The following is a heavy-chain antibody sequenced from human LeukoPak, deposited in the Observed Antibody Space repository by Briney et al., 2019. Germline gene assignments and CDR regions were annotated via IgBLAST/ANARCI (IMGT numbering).Heavy chain of an antibody. CDR3: ARTQAGELLWFGEN. Sequence: SETLSLTCTVSGGSISSGGYYWSWIRQHPGKGLEWIGYIYYSGSTYYNPSLKSRVTISVDTSKNQFSLKLSSVTAADTAVYYRARTQAGELLWFGENWGQGTLVTVSS. CDR1: GGSISSGGYY. V-gene: IGHV4-31*03. J-gene: IGHJ4*02. D-gene: IGHD3-10*01. CDR2: IYYSGST.